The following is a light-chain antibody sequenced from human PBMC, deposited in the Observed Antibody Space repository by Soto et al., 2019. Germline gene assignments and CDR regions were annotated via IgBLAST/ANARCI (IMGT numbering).Light chain of an antibody. CDR3: QQYYNWPLT. J-gene: IGKJ4*01. CDR1: QSVSSN. CDR2: RAS. Sequence: EIVMTQSPATLSVSPGERATLSCRASQSVSSNLAWYQQKPGQAPRLLIYRASSRTTGIPARFSGSGSGTEFTLIISSLXXXXXXVYYCQQYYNWPLTFGGGTKVEIK. V-gene: IGKV3-15*01.